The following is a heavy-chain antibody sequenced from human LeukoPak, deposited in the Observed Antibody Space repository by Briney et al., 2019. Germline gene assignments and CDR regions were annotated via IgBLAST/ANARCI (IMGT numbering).Heavy chain of an antibody. CDR1: GGSISSYY. CDR3: ARSPRYFDWLLSVAFDI. CDR2: IYYSGST. V-gene: IGHV4-39*01. Sequence: PSETLSLTCTVSGGSISSYYWGWIRQPPGKGLEWIGNIYYSGSTYYNPSLKSRVTISVDTSKNQFSLKLSSVTAADTAMYYCARSPRYFDWLLSVAFDIWGQGTMVTVSS. D-gene: IGHD3-9*01. J-gene: IGHJ3*02.